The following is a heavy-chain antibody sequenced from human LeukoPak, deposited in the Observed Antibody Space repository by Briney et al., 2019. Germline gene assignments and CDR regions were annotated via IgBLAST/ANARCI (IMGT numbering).Heavy chain of an antibody. J-gene: IGHJ5*02. CDR3: ARVVHGDYVIWFDP. Sequence: SETLSLTCTVSGGSISSYYWSWIRQPPGKGLEWIGYIYYSGSTNYNPSLKSRVTISVDTSKSQFSLKLSSVTAADTAVYYCARVVHGDYVIWFDPWGQGTLVTVSS. V-gene: IGHV4-59*01. CDR1: GGSISSYY. D-gene: IGHD4-17*01. CDR2: IYYSGST.